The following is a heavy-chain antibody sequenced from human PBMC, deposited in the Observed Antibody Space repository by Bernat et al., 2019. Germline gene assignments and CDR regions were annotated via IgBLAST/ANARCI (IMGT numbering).Heavy chain of an antibody. CDR3: AREFISALGYCSGGSCYRYFDL. Sequence: QVQLVESGGGVVQPGRSLRLSCAASGFTFSSYGMHGVRRAPGKGLEWVAVIWYDGSNKYYADSVKGRFTISRDNSKNTLYLQMNSLRAEDTAVYYCAREFISALGYCSGGSCYRYFDLWGRGTLVTVSS. V-gene: IGHV3-33*01. D-gene: IGHD2-15*01. J-gene: IGHJ2*01. CDR1: GFTFSSYG. CDR2: IWYDGSNK.